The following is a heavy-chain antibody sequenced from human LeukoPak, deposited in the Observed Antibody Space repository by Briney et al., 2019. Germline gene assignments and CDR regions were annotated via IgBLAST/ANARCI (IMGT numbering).Heavy chain of an antibody. J-gene: IGHJ6*02. Sequence: GGSLRLSCAASGFTFSNAWMSWVRRAPGKGLEWVGRIKSKTDGGTTDYAAPVKGRFTISRDDSKNTLYLQMYSLKTEDTAVYYCTRPYGSYYYYGMDVWGQGTTVTVSS. CDR3: TRPYGSYYYYGMDV. CDR2: IKSKTDGGTT. V-gene: IGHV3-15*01. CDR1: GFTFSNAW. D-gene: IGHD4-17*01.